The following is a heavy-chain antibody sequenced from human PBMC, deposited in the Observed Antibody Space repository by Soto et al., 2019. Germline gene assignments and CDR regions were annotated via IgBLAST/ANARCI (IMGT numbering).Heavy chain of an antibody. CDR3: AKDLEMATISPFDY. V-gene: IGHV3-23*01. Sequence: PGGSLRLSCAASGFTFSSYAMSCVRQAPGKGLEWVSAISGSGGSTYYADSVKGRFTISRDNSKNTLYLQMNSLRAEDTAVYYCAKDLEMATISPFDYWGQGTLVTVSS. CDR2: ISGSGGST. CDR1: GFTFSSYA. D-gene: IGHD5-12*01. J-gene: IGHJ4*02.